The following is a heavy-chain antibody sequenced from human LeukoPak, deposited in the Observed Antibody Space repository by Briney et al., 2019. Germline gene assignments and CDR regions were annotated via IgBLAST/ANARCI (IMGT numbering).Heavy chain of an antibody. J-gene: IGHJ4*02. CDR1: GFTVSSNY. CDR2: ISGSGGST. V-gene: IGHV3-23*01. CDR3: AKDGGIVVGQLDY. D-gene: IGHD3-22*01. Sequence: PGGSLRLSCAASGFTVSSNYMSWVRQAPGKGLEWVSAISGSGGSTYYADSVKGRFTISRDNSKNTLYLQMNSLRAEDTAVYYCAKDGGIVVGQLDYWGQGTLVTVSS.